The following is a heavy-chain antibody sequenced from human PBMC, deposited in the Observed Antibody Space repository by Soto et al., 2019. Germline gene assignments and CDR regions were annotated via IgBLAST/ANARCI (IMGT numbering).Heavy chain of an antibody. D-gene: IGHD6-19*01. J-gene: IGHJ4*02. CDR3: ARVAAWSPHLDC. CDR1: GGSIGSSDYY. V-gene: IGHV4-30-4*01. Sequence: QVQLQESGPGLVKPSQTLSLTCAVSGGSIGSSDYYWSWVRQPPGRGLEWIGYHYYTGSTYHNPSLESRVTISIDASKNHLYLKLTSATAADTAVYYCARVAAWSPHLDCWGRGALVTVSS. CDR2: HYYTGST.